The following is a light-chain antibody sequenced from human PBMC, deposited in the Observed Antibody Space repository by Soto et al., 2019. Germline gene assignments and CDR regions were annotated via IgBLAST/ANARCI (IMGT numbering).Light chain of an antibody. V-gene: IGLV4-60*03. Sequence: QSVLTQSSSASASLGSSVKLTCTLSSGHSSYIIAWHQQQPGKAPRYLMKLEGSGSYNKGSGVPDRFSGSSSGADRYLTISNLQSGDEADYYCETWDSNTRGFGGGTKLTVL. CDR2: LEGSGSY. CDR3: ETWDSNTRG. CDR1: SGHSSYI. J-gene: IGLJ3*02.